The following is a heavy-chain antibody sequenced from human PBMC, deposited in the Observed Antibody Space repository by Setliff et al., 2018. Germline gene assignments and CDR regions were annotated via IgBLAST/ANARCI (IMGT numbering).Heavy chain of an antibody. CDR1: GFSFRDYT. Sequence: PGGSLRLSCAASGFSFRDYTMAWVRQAPGKGMEWVAGVIQVGNGYYADSMKGRSVISRDNSRNSCSLQLNNLRPEDTATYYCVKDRVNDGVWDFDSWGQGIVVTVSS. CDR2: VIQVGNG. D-gene: IGHD4-17*01. J-gene: IGHJ4*02. CDR3: VKDRVNDGVWDFDS. V-gene: IGHV3-23*01.